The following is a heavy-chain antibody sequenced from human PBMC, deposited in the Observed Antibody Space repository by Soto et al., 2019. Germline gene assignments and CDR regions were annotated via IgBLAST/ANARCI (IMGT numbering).Heavy chain of an antibody. CDR3: ARALPPYCSSTSCYGLGWVFDY. J-gene: IGHJ4*02. Sequence: QVQLVESGGGVVQPGRSLRLSCAASGFTFSSYAMHWVRQAPGKGLEWVAVISYDGSNKYYADSVKGRFTISRDNSKNTLYLQMNSLRAEDTAVYYCARALPPYCSSTSCYGLGWVFDYWGQGTLVTVSS. CDR2: ISYDGSNK. D-gene: IGHD2-2*01. CDR1: GFTFSSYA. V-gene: IGHV3-30-3*01.